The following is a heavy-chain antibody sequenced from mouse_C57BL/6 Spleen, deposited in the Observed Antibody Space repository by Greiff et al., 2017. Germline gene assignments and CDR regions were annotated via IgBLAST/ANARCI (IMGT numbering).Heavy chain of an antibody. CDR3: ARSLLITTVVATDY. CDR2: INPSSGYT. V-gene: IGHV1-4*01. Sequence: VQLQQSGAELARPGASVKMSCKASGYTFTSYTMHWVKQRPGQGLEWIGYINPSSGYTKYNQKFKDKATLTADKSSSTAYMQLSSLTSEDSAVYYCARSLLITTVVATDYWGQGTLVTVSA. CDR1: GYTFTSYT. J-gene: IGHJ3*01. D-gene: IGHD1-1*01.